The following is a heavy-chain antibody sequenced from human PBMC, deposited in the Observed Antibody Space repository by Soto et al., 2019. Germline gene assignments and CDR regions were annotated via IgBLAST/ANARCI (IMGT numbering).Heavy chain of an antibody. D-gene: IGHD6-13*01. CDR1: RYTFASYG. CDR3: ARAYSSTWAKSWFDP. V-gene: IGHV1-18*04. J-gene: IGHJ5*02. Sequence: ASVKVSWKASRYTFASYGLTWVRQAPEQGLEWMGCISGDSGETDYAQNFLGRLTMTTDASTTTAYMELRSLRSDDTAVYYCARAYSSTWAKSWFDPWGQGTLVTVSS. CDR2: ISGDSGET.